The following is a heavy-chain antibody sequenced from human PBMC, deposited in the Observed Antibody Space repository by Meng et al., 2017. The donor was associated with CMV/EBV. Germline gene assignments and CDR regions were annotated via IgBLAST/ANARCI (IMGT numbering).Heavy chain of an antibody. CDR2: ISSSSSTI. Sequence: GESLKISFAASGFTFSSYSMNWVRQAPGKGLEWVSYISSSSSTIYYADSVKGRFTISRDNAKNSLYLQMNSLRAEDTAVYYCARDGGAYYYDSSGYFYGMDVWGQGTTVTVSS. CDR1: GFTFSSYS. J-gene: IGHJ6*02. CDR3: ARDGGAYYYDSSGYFYGMDV. V-gene: IGHV3-48*04. D-gene: IGHD3-22*01.